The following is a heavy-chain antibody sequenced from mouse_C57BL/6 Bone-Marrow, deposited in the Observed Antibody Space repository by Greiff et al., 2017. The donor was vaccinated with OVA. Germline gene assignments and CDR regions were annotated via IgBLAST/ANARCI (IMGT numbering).Heavy chain of an antibody. Sequence: VQLKQSGPVLVKPGASVKMSCKASGYTFTDYYMNWVKQSHGKSLEWIGVINPYNGGTSYNQKFKGKATLTVDKSSSTAYMELNSLTSEDSAVYYCAKKSPNYYGSSYSYWGQGTTLTVSS. CDR1: GYTFTDYY. V-gene: IGHV1-19*01. D-gene: IGHD1-1*01. CDR2: INPYNGGT. J-gene: IGHJ2*01. CDR3: AKKSPNYYGSSYSY.